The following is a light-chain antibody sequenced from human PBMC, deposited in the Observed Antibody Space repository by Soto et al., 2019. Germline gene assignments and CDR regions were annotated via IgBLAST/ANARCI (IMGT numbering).Light chain of an antibody. Sequence: QSALTQPASVSGSPGQSITISCTGTSSDVAGYNYVSWYQQHPGKAPILMIYDVSNRPSGVSNRFSGSQSGNTASLTIFGLQAEDEADYYCSSYTSSSTLVFGAGTKLTVL. CDR1: SSDVAGYNY. V-gene: IGLV2-14*01. J-gene: IGLJ1*01. CDR3: SSYTSSSTLV. CDR2: DVS.